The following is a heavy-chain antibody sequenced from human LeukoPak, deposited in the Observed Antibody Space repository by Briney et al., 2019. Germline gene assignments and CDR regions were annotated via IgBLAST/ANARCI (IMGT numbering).Heavy chain of an antibody. CDR2: IKQDGSEK. Sequence: GGSLRLSCAASGFTFNSYWMSWVRKAPGKGLEGVAIIKQDGSEKYYVDSLRGRFTISRDNAKNSVYLQMNSLRAEDTAVYYCARASSVVRGLIYYGMDVWGRGTTVTVSS. CDR3: ARASSVVRGLIYYGMDV. V-gene: IGHV3-7*01. D-gene: IGHD3-10*01. CDR1: GFTFNSYW. J-gene: IGHJ6*02.